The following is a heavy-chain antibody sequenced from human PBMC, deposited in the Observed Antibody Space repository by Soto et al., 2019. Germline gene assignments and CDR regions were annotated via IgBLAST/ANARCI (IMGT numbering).Heavy chain of an antibody. V-gene: IGHV1-3*01. D-gene: IGHD3-10*01. J-gene: IGHJ6*04. CDR1: GYTFTSYA. Sequence: APLKVSSSASGYTFTSYAMHLVRQAPGQRLEGMGWINAGNGNTKYSQNFQGRVTITRDTSRSTAYMELSSLRAEDTAVYCCQRGTGLLCLGELAADYYGMDVGAKGPTVTAPQ. CDR3: QRGTGLLCLGELAADYYGMDV. CDR2: INAGNGNT.